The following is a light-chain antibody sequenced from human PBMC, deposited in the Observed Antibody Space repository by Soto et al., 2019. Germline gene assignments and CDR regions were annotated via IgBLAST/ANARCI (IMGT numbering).Light chain of an antibody. CDR3: ESWDRSTWV. CDR2: VESSGSY. CDR1: SGHNTYI. Sequence: QTVVTQSSSASASLGSSVKLTCTLSSGHNTYIIAWHQQQPGKAPRFLMKVESSGSYNKGTGVPDRFSGSSSGADRYLTISNLQSEDEADYYCESWDRSTWVFGGGTKLTVL. J-gene: IGLJ3*02. V-gene: IGLV4-60*03.